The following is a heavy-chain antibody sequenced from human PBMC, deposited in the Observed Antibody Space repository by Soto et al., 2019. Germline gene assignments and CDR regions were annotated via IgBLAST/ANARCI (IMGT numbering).Heavy chain of an antibody. D-gene: IGHD3-3*01. J-gene: IGHJ5*02. Sequence: SETLSLTCTVSGGSISSSSYYWGWIRQPPGKGLEWIGSVYYSGSTYYNPSLKSRVTISVDTSKNQFSLKLSSVTAADTAVYYCARHVNFWSGYFGHWGQGTLVTVSS. CDR2: VYYSGST. V-gene: IGHV4-39*01. CDR1: GGSISSSSYY. CDR3: ARHVNFWSGYFGH.